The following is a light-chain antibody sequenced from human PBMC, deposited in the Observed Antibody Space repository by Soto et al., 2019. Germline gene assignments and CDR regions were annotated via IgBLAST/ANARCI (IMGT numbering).Light chain of an antibody. J-gene: IGKJ5*01. CDR3: QQYNSYSPIT. V-gene: IGKV1-5*01. CDR1: QSISSW. Sequence: DIQMTQSPSTLSASVGDRVTITYRASQSISSWLAWYQQKPGKAPKLLIYDASSLESGVPSRFSGSGSGTEFTLTISSLQPDDFATYYCQQYNSYSPITFGQGTRLEIK. CDR2: DAS.